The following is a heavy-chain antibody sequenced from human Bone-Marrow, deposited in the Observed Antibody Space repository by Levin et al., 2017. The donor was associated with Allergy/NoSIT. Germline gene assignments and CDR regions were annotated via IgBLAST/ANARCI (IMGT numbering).Heavy chain of an antibody. CDR2: IDPSTGDP. D-gene: IGHD3-10*01. CDR1: GYTFSSYA. Sequence: PRASVKVSCKGSGYTFSSYALNWVRQAPGQGLQWMGWIDPSTGDPAYAQDFTGRYVFSLDTSVNTAYLRIHNLRPEDTAVFFCAKEQELFRLGPTKDPNWFDSWGQGTLVTVSS. J-gene: IGHJ5*01. CDR3: AKEQELFRLGPTKDPNWFDS. V-gene: IGHV7-4-1*01.